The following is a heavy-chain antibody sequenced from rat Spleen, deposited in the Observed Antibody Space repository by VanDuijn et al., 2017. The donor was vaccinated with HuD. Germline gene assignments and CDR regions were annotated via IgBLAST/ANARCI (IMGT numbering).Heavy chain of an antibody. CDR3: TREYNDGSSLGGWFVY. V-gene: IGHV2-63*01. D-gene: IGHD1-12*02. Sequence: QVQLMESGPGLVQPSETLSLTCTVSGFSLHVYSVHWVRQPPGKGLEWMGRMRLDGDTRYNSVLKSRLSISRDTSRNQVFLELNSLQTDDTAIYYCTREYNDGSSLGGWFVYWGQGTLVTVSS. CDR2: MRLDGDT. CDR1: GFSLHVYS. J-gene: IGHJ3*01.